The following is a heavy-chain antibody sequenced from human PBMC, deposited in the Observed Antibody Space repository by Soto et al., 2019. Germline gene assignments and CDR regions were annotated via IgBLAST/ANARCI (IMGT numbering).Heavy chain of an antibody. CDR3: ARVSPFKATGGLHWFDP. Sequence: SETLSLTCTVSGGSISSYYWSWIRQPPGKGLEWIGYIYYSGSTNYNPSLKSRVTIPVDTSKNQFSLKLSSVTAADTAVYYCARVSPFKATGGLHWFDPWGQGTLVTVSS. CDR2: IYYSGST. V-gene: IGHV4-59*01. D-gene: IGHD3-16*01. CDR1: GGSISSYY. J-gene: IGHJ5*02.